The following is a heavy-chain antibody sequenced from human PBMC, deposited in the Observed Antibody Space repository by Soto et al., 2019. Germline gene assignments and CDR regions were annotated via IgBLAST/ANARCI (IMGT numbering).Heavy chain of an antibody. V-gene: IGHV4-39*07. CDR3: ARGHGDYHINWFDP. J-gene: IGHJ5*02. Sequence: PSETLSLTCTVSGGSISSSSYYWGWIRQPPGKGLEWIGNIYHSGSTYYNPSLKSRVTISVDRSKNQFSLKLSSVTAADTAVYYCARGHGDYHINWFDPWGQGTLVTVSS. CDR1: GGSISSSSYY. CDR2: IYHSGST. D-gene: IGHD4-17*01.